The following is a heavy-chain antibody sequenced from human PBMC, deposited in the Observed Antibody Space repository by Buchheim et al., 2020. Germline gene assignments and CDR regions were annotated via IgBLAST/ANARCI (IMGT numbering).Heavy chain of an antibody. CDR1: GFSLSTSGVG. V-gene: IGHV2-5*02. J-gene: IGHJ4*02. Sequence: QITLKESGPTLVKPTQTLTLTCTFSGFSLSTSGVGVGWIRQPPGKAPEWLALIYWDDDKRYSPSLKSRLTITKDTSKNQVVLTMTNMDPVDTATYYCAHSSYDYDSSGYYYRSGIVDYWGQGTL. CDR2: IYWDDDK. D-gene: IGHD3-22*01. CDR3: AHSSYDYDSSGYYYRSGIVDY.